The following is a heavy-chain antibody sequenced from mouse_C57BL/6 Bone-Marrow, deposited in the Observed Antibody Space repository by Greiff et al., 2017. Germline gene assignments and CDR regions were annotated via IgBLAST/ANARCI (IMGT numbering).Heavy chain of an antibody. CDR3: ARRGGWLLRWYFEV. CDR2: IYPGSGNT. CDR1: GYTFTDYY. Sequence: QVQLQQSGAELVRPGASVKLSCKASGYTFTDYYISWVKQRPGQGLEWIARIYPGSGNTYYNEKFKGKATLTAEKSSRTAYMQLSSLTSEDSAVYFCARRGGWLLRWYFEVWGTGTTVTVSA. V-gene: IGHV1-76*01. J-gene: IGHJ1*03. D-gene: IGHD2-3*01.